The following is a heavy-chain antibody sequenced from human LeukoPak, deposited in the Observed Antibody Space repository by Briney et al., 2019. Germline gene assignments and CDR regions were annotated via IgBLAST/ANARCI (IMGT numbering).Heavy chain of an antibody. D-gene: IGHD2-2*01. V-gene: IGHV4-34*01. CDR3: ARGRGRSSTSCYFFY. CDR2: INHSGST. Sequence: SETLSLTCAVYGGSFSGHYWSWIRQPPGKGLEWIGEINHSGSTNYNPSLKSRVTISVDTSKNQFSLKLSSVTAADTAVYYCARGRGRSSTSCYFFYWGQGTLVTVSS. J-gene: IGHJ4*02. CDR1: GGSFSGHY.